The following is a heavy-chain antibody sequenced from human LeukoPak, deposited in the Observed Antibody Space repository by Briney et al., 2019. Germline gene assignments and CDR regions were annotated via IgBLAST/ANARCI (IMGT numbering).Heavy chain of an antibody. J-gene: IGHJ4*02. Sequence: GASVKVSCKASGYTFTGYYMHWVRQAPGQGLEWMGWIIPNSGGTNYAQKFRGRVTMTRDTSISAAYMELSRLRSDDTAVYYCARSWRFCSGDSCYPIDYWGQGTLVTVSS. CDR2: IIPNSGGT. D-gene: IGHD2-15*01. CDR1: GYTFTGYY. V-gene: IGHV1-2*02. CDR3: ARSWRFCSGDSCYPIDY.